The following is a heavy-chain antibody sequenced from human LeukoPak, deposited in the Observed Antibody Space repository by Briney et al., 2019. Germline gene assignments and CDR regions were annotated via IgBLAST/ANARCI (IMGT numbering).Heavy chain of an antibody. CDR1: GGSISSYY. V-gene: IGHV4-59*01. Sequence: SETLSLTCTVSGGSISSYYWSWIRQPPGKGPEWIGYIYYSGSTNYNPSLKSRVTISVDTSKNQFSLKLSSVTAADTAVYYCARVGYCSSTSCAKNAFDIWGQGTMVTVSS. D-gene: IGHD2-2*01. CDR3: ARVGYCSSTSCAKNAFDI. CDR2: IYYSGST. J-gene: IGHJ3*02.